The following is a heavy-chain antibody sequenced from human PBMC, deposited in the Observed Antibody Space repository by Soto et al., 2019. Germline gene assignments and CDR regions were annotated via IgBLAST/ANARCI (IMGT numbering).Heavy chain of an antibody. D-gene: IGHD6-19*01. CDR1: GFTFSSYW. CDR3: ARDLSRNYASGWSVDY. Sequence: EVQLVESGGGLVQPGGSLRLSCAASGFTFSSYWMSWVRQAPGKGLEWVANMKQDGGEKYYVDSVRGRFTISRDNAKNSLYLQMNSLRVEDTAVYYCARDLSRNYASGWSVDYWGQGTPVTVSS. V-gene: IGHV3-7*01. CDR2: MKQDGGEK. J-gene: IGHJ4*02.